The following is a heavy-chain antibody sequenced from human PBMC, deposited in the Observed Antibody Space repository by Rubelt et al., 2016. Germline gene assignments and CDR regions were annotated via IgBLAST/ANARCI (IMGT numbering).Heavy chain of an antibody. CDR2: IWSDGSNK. CDR3: ARGLMGPDY. D-gene: IGHD2-8*01. Sequence: VRQAPGKGLEWVAVIWSDGSNKYYVDSVKGRFTISRDNSKNTLYLQMNSLRVEDTAVYYCARGLMGPDYWGQGTLVTVSP. V-gene: IGHV3-33*01. J-gene: IGHJ4*02.